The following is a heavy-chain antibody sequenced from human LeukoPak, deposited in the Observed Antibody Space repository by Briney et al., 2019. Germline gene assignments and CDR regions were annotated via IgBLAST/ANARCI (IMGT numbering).Heavy chain of an antibody. CDR2: IWYDGNNI. J-gene: IGHJ3*02. CDR1: GFTFTTYG. CDR3: TEEGRYSSGWYGGFGI. Sequence: GRSLRLSCAVSGFTFTTYGMHWVRQAPGKGLEWVAVIWYDGNNIYYADSVKGRFTISRDNSKNTLYLQMNSLKTEDTGVYYCTEEGRYSSGWYGGFGIWGQGTMVTVSS. D-gene: IGHD6-19*01. V-gene: IGHV3-33*03.